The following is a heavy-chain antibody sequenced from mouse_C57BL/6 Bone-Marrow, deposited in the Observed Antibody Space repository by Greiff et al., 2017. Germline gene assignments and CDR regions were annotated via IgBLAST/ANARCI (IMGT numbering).Heavy chain of an antibody. V-gene: IGHV1-82*01. CDR1: GYAFSSSW. J-gene: IGHJ3*01. Sequence: QVQLQQSGPELVKPGASVQISCKASGYAFSSSWLNWVKQRPGKGLEWIGRIYPGDGDTNYNGKFKGKATLTADKSSSTAYMQLSSLTSEDSAVYFCARAYGYDFAYWGQGTLGTVSA. D-gene: IGHD2-2*01. CDR3: ARAYGYDFAY. CDR2: IYPGDGDT.